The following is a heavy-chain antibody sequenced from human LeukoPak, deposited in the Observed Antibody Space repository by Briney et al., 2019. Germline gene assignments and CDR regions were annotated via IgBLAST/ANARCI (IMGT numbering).Heavy chain of an antibody. CDR3: GRLHDSRGYYSDS. Sequence: SETLSLTCTVSRVSVNRGSFYWGWIRQPPGKGLKWIGLNSYSGNSYYNPSLKSRVTVSVDTSNNLFSLMLSSLTPEDTAVYYCGRLHDSRGYYSDSWGQGTLVTVSS. CDR1: RVSVNRGSFY. CDR2: NSYSGNS. V-gene: IGHV4-39*01. D-gene: IGHD3-22*01. J-gene: IGHJ5*01.